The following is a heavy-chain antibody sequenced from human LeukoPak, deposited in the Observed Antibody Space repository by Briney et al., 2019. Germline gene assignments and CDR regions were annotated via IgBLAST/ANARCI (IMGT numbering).Heavy chain of an antibody. CDR2: IHGDGDNI. D-gene: IGHD1-26*01. J-gene: IGHJ5*02. CDR3: ARAQVGAPTDL. CDR1: GFPFSSCA. Sequence: GWALRLSCAASGFPFSSCAMYWVRQAPGKGLVWVARIHGDGDNISYADSVRGRFTISRDNAKDTLYLHMNSLRPEDTAVYYCARAQVGAPTDLWGQGTLVTVSS. V-gene: IGHV3-74*01.